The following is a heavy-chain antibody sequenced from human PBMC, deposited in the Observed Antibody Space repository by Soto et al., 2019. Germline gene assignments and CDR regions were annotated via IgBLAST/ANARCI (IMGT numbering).Heavy chain of an antibody. J-gene: IGHJ4*02. CDR3: ARSWPYYYDSSGYYALDY. D-gene: IGHD3-22*01. CDR2: IYYSGST. V-gene: IGHV4-39*01. Sequence: SETLSLTCTVSGGSISSSSYYWGWIRQPPGKGLEWIGSIYYSGSTYYNPSLKSRVTISVDTSKNQFSLKLSSVTAADTAVYYCARSWPYYYDSSGYYALDYCGQGTLVTVSS. CDR1: GGSISSSSYY.